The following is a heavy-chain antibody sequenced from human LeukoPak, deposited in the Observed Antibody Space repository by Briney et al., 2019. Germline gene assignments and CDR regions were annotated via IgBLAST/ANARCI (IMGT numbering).Heavy chain of an antibody. CDR1: GFTFSIYG. CDR3: AKAPVTSFRGAECYPCDS. V-gene: IGHV3-23*01. J-gene: IGHJ4*02. D-gene: IGHD2-21*01. Sequence: GGSLTPSYPAAGFTFSIYGISWASLPPGSWLECLSAISGGGGSTSQADSVTGWLTLSRNHSKHTLYLQMNSLTATGADVYFCAKAPVTSFRGAECYPCDSWGRGTLVTVSS. CDR2: ISGGGGST.